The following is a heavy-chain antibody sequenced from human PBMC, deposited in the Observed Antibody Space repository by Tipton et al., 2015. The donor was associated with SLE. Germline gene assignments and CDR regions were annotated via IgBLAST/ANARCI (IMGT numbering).Heavy chain of an antibody. CDR1: GFTFSTYW. CDR3: AREGGSYYPSCFFDY. J-gene: IGHJ4*02. V-gene: IGHV3-7*01. CDR2: IKQDGGEQ. Sequence: SLRFSCAASGFTFSTYWMSWVRQAPGKGLEWVANIKQDGGEQNYVDSVKGRLIISRDNAKNALYLQMNSLRAEDTAVYYCAREGGSYYPSCFFDYWGQGPLLTVSS. D-gene: IGHD1-26*01.